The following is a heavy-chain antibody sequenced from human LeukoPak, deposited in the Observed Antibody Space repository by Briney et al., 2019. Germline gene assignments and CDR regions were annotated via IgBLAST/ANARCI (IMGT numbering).Heavy chain of an antibody. J-gene: IGHJ6*02. Sequence: ASVKVSCKASGYTFTGYYMHWVRQAPRQGLEWMGWINPNNGGTNYAQKFQGRVTMTRDTSISTAYMELSSLRSEDTAVYYCARRGGSGRRGYYYYGMDVWGQGTTVTVSS. V-gene: IGHV1-2*02. CDR3: ARRGGSGRRGYYYYGMDV. CDR1: GYTFTGYY. CDR2: INPNNGGT. D-gene: IGHD3-10*01.